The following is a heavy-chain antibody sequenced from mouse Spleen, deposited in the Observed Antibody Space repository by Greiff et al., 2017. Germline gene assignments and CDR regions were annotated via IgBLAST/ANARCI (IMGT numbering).Heavy chain of an antibody. D-gene: IGHD1-1*01. CDR2: IWRGGST. V-gene: IGHV2-5*01. Sequence: VKVEESGPGLVQPSQSLSITCTVSGFSLTSYGVHWVRQSQGKGLEWLGVIWRGGSTDYNAAFMSRLSITKDNSKSQVFFKMNSLQADDTAIYYCAKNDGSSWGWYFDVWGAGTTVTVSS. CDR3: AKNDGSSWGWYFDV. CDR1: GFSLTSYG. J-gene: IGHJ1*01.